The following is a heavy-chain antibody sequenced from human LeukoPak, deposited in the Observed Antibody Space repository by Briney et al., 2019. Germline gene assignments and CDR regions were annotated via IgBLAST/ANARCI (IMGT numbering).Heavy chain of an antibody. Sequence: GASVKVSCKASGYTFTSYGISWVRQAPGQGLEWMGWISAYNGNTNYAQKLQGRVTMTTDTSTSTAYMELRSLRSEDTAVYYCASRARYYYDSSGGAFDYWGQGTLVTVSS. V-gene: IGHV1-18*01. CDR2: ISAYNGNT. CDR3: ASRARYYYDSSGGAFDY. CDR1: GYTFTSYG. D-gene: IGHD3-22*01. J-gene: IGHJ4*02.